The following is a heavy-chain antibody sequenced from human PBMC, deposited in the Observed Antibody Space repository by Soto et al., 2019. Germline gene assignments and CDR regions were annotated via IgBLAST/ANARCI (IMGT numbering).Heavy chain of an antibody. CDR3: ASGMSDGFGEVS. J-gene: IGHJ5*02. CDR1: GYTFTNDD. CDR2: MSPNSGNT. D-gene: IGHD3-10*01. V-gene: IGHV1-8*02. Sequence: QVQLVQSGAEVKKPGASVKVSCKTSGYTFTNDDINWVRQAAGQGLAWIGWMSPNSGNTGYAQRFQGRVTLPRDTSIITAYMELRTLRSEDTAVYYCASGMSDGFGEVSWGQGTLVTVSS.